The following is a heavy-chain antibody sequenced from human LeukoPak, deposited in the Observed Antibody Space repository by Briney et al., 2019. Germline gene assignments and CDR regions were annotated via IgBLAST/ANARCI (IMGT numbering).Heavy chain of an antibody. V-gene: IGHV4-59*01. J-gene: IGHJ4*02. CDR2: IYYSGST. CDR1: GDSISSYY. Sequence: SETLSLTCTVSGDSISSYYWCWVRQPPGQGLEWIGYIYYSGSTNYSPSLKSRVTMSVDTSKNQFSLTLTSVTAADTAVYYCARGITMLNTWGQGTLVTVSS. CDR3: ARGITMLNT. D-gene: IGHD3-16*01.